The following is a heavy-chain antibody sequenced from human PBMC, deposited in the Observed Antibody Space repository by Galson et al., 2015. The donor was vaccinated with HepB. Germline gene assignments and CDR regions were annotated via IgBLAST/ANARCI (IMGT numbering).Heavy chain of an antibody. CDR3: ARAKMITIGGAFDY. J-gene: IGHJ4*02. CDR2: IIPMFGTT. V-gene: IGHV1-69*13. CDR1: GGTFSNYA. D-gene: IGHD3-16*01. Sequence: SVKVSCKASGGTFSNYAITWVRQAPGQGLEWMGGIIPMFGTTNYAQKFQGRVTITADESTSTAYMELSSLRSEDTAVYYCARAKMITIGGAFDYWGQGTLVTVSS.